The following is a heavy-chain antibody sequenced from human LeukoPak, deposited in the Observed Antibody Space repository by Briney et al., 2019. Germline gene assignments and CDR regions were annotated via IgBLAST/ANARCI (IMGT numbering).Heavy chain of an antibody. J-gene: IGHJ4*02. CDR2: IKSKTDGGTT. V-gene: IGHV3-15*01. CDR3: TTEPGIADY. D-gene: IGHD6-13*01. Sequence: GGSLRLSCAASGFTFSSYAMSWVRQAPGKGLEWVGRIKSKTDGGTTDYAAHVKGRFTISRDDSKNTLYLQMNSLKTEDTAVYYCTTEPGIADYWGQGTLVTVSS. CDR1: GFTFSSYA.